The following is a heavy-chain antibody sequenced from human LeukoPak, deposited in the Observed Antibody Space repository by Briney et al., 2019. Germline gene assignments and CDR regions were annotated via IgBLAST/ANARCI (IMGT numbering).Heavy chain of an antibody. D-gene: IGHD5-12*01. J-gene: IGHJ3*02. Sequence: TGGSLRLSCGASGFNLDNYAMSWVRQAPGKGLEWVSAISGSGDSTYYADSVKGRFTISRDDSENTLYLQMNRLRADDAAVYHCAREHSLVAIHDAFDIWGQGTMVTVSS. CDR1: GFNLDNYA. CDR2: ISGSGDST. V-gene: IGHV3-23*01. CDR3: AREHSLVAIHDAFDI.